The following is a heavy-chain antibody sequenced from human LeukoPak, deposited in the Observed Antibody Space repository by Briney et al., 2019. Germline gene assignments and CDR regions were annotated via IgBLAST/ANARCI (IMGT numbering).Heavy chain of an antibody. V-gene: IGHV5-10-1*01. CDR3: ARHGKGGSWLRHGMDV. Sequence: GESLKISCKGSGYSFTSYCISCVRQMPGKGLEWMGRVDPSDSYTNYSPSFQGHVTISADKSISTAYLQWSSLKASDTAMYYCARHGKGGSWLRHGMDVWGQGTTVTVSS. CDR1: GYSFTSYC. CDR2: VDPSDSYT. D-gene: IGHD5-12*01. J-gene: IGHJ6*02.